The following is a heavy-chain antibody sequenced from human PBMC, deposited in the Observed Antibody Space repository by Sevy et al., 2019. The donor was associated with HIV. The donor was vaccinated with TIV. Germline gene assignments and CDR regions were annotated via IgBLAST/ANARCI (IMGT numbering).Heavy chain of an antibody. CDR1: GFTFSSYS. CDR3: ARAVPATDAFDI. V-gene: IGHV3-21*01. J-gene: IGHJ3*02. CDR2: ISGLSNYI. Sequence: GGSLRLSCAASGFTFSSYSMHWVRQAPGKGLEWVSSISGLSNYIYYADSMKGRFSISRDNAKIALYLQMISLRAEDTAVFYCARAVPATDAFDIWGQGTLVTVSS. D-gene: IGHD6-19*01.